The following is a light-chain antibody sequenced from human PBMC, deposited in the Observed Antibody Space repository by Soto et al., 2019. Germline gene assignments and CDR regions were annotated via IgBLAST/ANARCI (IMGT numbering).Light chain of an antibody. CDR2: RNN. J-gene: IGLJ3*02. V-gene: IGLV1-47*01. CDR1: GSNIGSNF. Sequence: QSALTQPPSASGTPGQRVTISCSGSGSNIGSNFVYWYQHLPGTAPKLLIYRNNQRPSGVPDRFSGSKSGTSASLAISRLRSEDEADYYCAAWDDSLSGVVFGGGTKVTVL. CDR3: AAWDDSLSGVV.